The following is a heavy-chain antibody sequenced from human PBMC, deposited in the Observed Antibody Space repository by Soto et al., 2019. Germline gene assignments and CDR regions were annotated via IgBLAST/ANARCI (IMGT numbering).Heavy chain of an antibody. D-gene: IGHD3-10*01. CDR1: VFTFSIHL. Sequence: PWGSLRISCATSVFTFSIHLMGWVRQAPGKGLQWVANINKDGSERHYVDSVKGRFTVSRDNAKSSLYLQMNSLRAEDTAVYFCARDHVVPGVIWDYWGQGVMVTVSS. J-gene: IGHJ4*02. CDR3: ARDHVVPGVIWDY. V-gene: IGHV3-7*01. CDR2: INKDGSER.